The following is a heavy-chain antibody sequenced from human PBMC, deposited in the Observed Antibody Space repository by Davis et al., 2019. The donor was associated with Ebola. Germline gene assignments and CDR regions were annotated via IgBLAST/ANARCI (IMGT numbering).Heavy chain of an antibody. Sequence: AASVKVSSTASGYTFSSYDINWLRPPTGQGLDWMGWMNPNSGNTGYAPKFQGRVTMTRNTSISTAYLELSSLSAEDTAVYYCARGSLVLRYFDWAKTHWFDPWGQGTLVIVST. CDR1: GYTFSSYD. D-gene: IGHD3-9*01. CDR3: ARGSLVLRYFDWAKTHWFDP. V-gene: IGHV1-8*01. J-gene: IGHJ5*02. CDR2: MNPNSGNT.